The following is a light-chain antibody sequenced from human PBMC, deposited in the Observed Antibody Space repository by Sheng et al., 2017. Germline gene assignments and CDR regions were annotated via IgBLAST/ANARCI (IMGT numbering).Light chain of an antibody. CDR2: WAS. J-gene: IGKJ4*01. CDR3: LQYYNTPSLLT. Sequence: DIVVTQSPDSLAVSLGERATINCRSSQSVFYNSNNKNYVSWYQQKPGQPPKLLIYWASTRESGVPDRFSGSGSGTDFTLTINSLQAEDVAVYYCLQYYNTPSLLTFGEGPRWRSN. V-gene: IGKV4-1*01. CDR1: QSVFYNSNNKNY.